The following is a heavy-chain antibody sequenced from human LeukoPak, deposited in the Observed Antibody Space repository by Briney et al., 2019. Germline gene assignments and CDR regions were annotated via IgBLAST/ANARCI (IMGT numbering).Heavy chain of an antibody. CDR3: ARGGYYDSSGYYRFDY. CDR1: GYSISSGYY. CDR2: IYHSGST. J-gene: IGHJ4*02. Sequence: SETLSPTCTVSGYSISSGYYWGWIRQPPGKGLEWIGSIYHSGSTYYNPSLKSRVTISVDTSKNQFSLKLSSVTAADTAVYYCARGGYYDSSGYYRFDYWGQGTLVTVSS. V-gene: IGHV4-38-2*02. D-gene: IGHD3-22*01.